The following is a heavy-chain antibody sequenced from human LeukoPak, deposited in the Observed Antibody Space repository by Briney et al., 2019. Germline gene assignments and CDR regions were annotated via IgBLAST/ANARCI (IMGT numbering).Heavy chain of an antibody. CDR1: GGSISSSTYY. V-gene: IGHV4-39*07. Sequence: SETLSLTRNVSGGSISSSTYYWGWIRQPPGKGLEWIGSIYNSGSTYYNPSLKSRVTIAVDTSKNQFSLRLSSATAADTAVYYCARWNYGDYAGGMDVWGQGTTVTVSS. D-gene: IGHD4-17*01. J-gene: IGHJ6*02. CDR2: IYNSGST. CDR3: ARWNYGDYAGGMDV.